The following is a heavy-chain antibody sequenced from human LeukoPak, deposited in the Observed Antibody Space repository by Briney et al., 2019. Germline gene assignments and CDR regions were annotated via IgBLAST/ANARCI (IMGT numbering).Heavy chain of an antibody. CDR3: ARVNGYCSSISCFLDY. Sequence: SVKVSCKTSGGTFSSHVISWVRQAPGQGLEWMGGIIPIFGTANYAQKFQGGVTITADKSTNKVYMELSSLISDDTAIYFCARVNGYCSSISCFLDYWGQGTLVTVSS. J-gene: IGHJ4*02. CDR2: IIPIFGTA. D-gene: IGHD2-2*01. CDR1: GGTFSSHV. V-gene: IGHV1-69*06.